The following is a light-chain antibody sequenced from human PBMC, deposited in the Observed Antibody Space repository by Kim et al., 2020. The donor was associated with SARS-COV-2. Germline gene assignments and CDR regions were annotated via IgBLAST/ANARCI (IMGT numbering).Light chain of an antibody. Sequence: PGDRATLSCKASQSIDRDLSWYQQKPGQPPRLLIYDSSTRSPGIPARFRGSGSGTEFTLTINSLQSEDLAVYYCQHYNAWPPWTFGRGTKLEIK. CDR3: QHYNAWPPWT. J-gene: IGKJ1*01. CDR1: QSIDRD. V-gene: IGKV3-15*01. CDR2: DSS.